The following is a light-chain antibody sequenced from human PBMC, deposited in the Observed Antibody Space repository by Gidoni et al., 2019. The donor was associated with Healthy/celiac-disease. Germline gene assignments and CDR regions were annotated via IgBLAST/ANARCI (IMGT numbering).Light chain of an antibody. CDR1: QSISSW. J-gene: IGKJ1*01. CDR3: QQYNSYPWT. CDR2: KAS. Sequence: DIQMTQAPSTLSASVGDRVTITCRARQSISSWLAWYQQKPGNAPKLLIYKASSLESGVPSRFSGSGSGTEFTLTISSLQPDDFATYYCQQYNSYPWTFGQGTKVEIK. V-gene: IGKV1-5*03.